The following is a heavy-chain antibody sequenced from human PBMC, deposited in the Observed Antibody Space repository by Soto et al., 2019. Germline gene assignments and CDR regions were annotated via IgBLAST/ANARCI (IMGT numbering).Heavy chain of an antibody. CDR3: ARTSGYYYMDV. CDR2: IYYSGST. Sequence: SETLSLTCTVSGGSISSGGYYWIWIRQHAGKGLEWIGYIYYSGSTYYNPSLKSRVTISVDTSKNQFSLKLSSVTAADTAVYYCARTSGYYYMDVWGKGTTVTVSS. D-gene: IGHD1-26*01. CDR1: GGSISSGGYY. V-gene: IGHV4-31*03. J-gene: IGHJ6*03.